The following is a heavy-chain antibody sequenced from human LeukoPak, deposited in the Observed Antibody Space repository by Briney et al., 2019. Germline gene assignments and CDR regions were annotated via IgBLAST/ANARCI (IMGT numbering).Heavy chain of an antibody. CDR2: IDWDDDK. V-gene: IGHV2-70*11. CDR1: GFSLSTSGMC. CDR3: ARIQGQAYYFDY. Sequence: SGPALVKPTQTLTLTCTFSGFSLSTSGMCVSWIRQPPGKALEWLARIDWDDDKYYSTSLKTRLTISKDTSKNQVVLTMTNMDPVDTATYCCARIQGQAYYFDYWGQGTLVTVSS. J-gene: IGHJ4*02.